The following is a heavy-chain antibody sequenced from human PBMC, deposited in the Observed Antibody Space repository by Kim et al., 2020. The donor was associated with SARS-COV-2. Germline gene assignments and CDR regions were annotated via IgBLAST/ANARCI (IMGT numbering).Heavy chain of an antibody. CDR3: ARGKKHIVVVIAIPYYYYVMDV. D-gene: IGHD2-21*01. V-gene: IGHV1-8*01. CDR2: MNPNSGNT. Sequence: ASVKVSCKASGYTFTSYDINWVRQATGQGLEWMGWMNPNSGNTGYAQKFQGRVTMTRNTSISTAYMELSSLRSEDTAVYYCARGKKHIVVVIAIPYYYYVMDVWGQGTTVTVSS. J-gene: IGHJ6*02. CDR1: GYTFTSYD.